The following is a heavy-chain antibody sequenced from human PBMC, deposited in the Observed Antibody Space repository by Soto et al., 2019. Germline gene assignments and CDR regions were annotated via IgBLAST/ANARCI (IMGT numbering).Heavy chain of an antibody. CDR3: ARVRWFGELLHYYYYGMDV. J-gene: IGHJ6*02. CDR2: IIPIFGTA. D-gene: IGHD3-10*01. CDR1: GGTFSSYA. Sequence: GASVKISCKASGGTFSSYAISWVRQAPGQGLEWMGGIIPIFGTANYAQKFQGRVTITADESTSTAYMELSSLRSEDTAVYYCARVRWFGELLHYYYYGMDVWGQGTTVTVSS. V-gene: IGHV1-69*13.